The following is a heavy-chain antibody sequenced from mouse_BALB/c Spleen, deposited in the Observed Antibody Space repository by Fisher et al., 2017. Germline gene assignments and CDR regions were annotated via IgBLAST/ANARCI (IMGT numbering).Heavy chain of an antibody. V-gene: IGHV1S81*02. D-gene: IGHD2-2*01. J-gene: IGHJ4*01. Sequence: KFKGKATLTADKSSSTAYMQLSSPTSEDSAVYYCARSWGYDGYYYAMDYWGQGTSVTVSS. CDR3: ARSWGYDGYYYAMDY.